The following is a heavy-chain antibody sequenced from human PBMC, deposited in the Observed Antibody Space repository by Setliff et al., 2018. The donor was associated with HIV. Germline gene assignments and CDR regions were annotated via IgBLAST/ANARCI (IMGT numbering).Heavy chain of an antibody. CDR1: GFSLATDGVS. J-gene: IGHJ4*02. CDR3: THVNNFRSVYFAS. V-gene: IGHV2-5*02. D-gene: IGHD1-1*01. Sequence: KSGPTLVNPTETLTLTCAFSGFSLATDGVSLGWIRQPPGEGPEWLALIYWDGDTRYNPSLKGRLTVTKATSNNHVVLMMSHMDPADTATYYCTHVNNFRSVYFASWGQGTLVTVSS. CDR2: IYWDGDT.